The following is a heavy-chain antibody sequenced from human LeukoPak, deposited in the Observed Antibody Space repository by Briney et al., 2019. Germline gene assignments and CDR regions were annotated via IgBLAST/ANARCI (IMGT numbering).Heavy chain of an antibody. CDR2: ISSGTTTI. J-gene: IGHJ4*02. V-gene: IGHV3-48*03. CDR3: ARRYCSSTSCTLDY. Sequence: GGSLRLSCTASGFTFSSYEMNWVRQAPGKGLEWVSYISSGTTTIYYADSVKGRFTISRDNAKNSLYLQMNSLRAEDTAVYYCARRYCSSTSCTLDYWGQGTLVTVSS. D-gene: IGHD2-2*01. CDR1: GFTFSSYE.